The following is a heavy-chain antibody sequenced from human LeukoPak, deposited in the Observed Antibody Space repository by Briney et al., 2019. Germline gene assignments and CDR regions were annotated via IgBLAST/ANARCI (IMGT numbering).Heavy chain of an antibody. V-gene: IGHV3-30*02. CDR1: GFTFSSYW. D-gene: IGHD3-10*01. CDR2: IRYDGSNK. Sequence: AGGSLRLSCAASGFTFSSYWMSWVRQAPGKGLEWVAFIRYDGSNKYYADSVKGRFTISRDNSKNTLYLQMNSLRAEDTAVYYCAKASPYYGSGSFDYWGQGTLVTVSS. J-gene: IGHJ4*02. CDR3: AKASPYYGSGSFDY.